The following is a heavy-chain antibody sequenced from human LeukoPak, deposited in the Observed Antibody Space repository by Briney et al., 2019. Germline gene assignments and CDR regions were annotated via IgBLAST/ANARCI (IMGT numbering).Heavy chain of an antibody. Sequence: ASVKVSCKASGYTFTGYYMHWVRHAPGQGLEWMGWINPNSGGTNYAQKFQGRVTMTRDTSISTAYMELSRLRSDDTAVYYCARDVSSADIVVVVAATLFDYWGQGTLVTVSS. CDR3: ARDVSSADIVVVVAATLFDY. J-gene: IGHJ4*02. CDR1: GYTFTGYY. CDR2: INPNSGGT. V-gene: IGHV1-2*02. D-gene: IGHD2-15*01.